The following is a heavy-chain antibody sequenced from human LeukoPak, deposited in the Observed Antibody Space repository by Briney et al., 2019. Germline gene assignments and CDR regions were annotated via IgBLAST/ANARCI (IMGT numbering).Heavy chain of an antibody. CDR3: ARRGVPAARALYMDV. CDR1: GSTFSSYS. J-gene: IGHJ6*03. Sequence: GGSLRLSCAASGSTFSSYSMIWVRQAPGKGLEWDSYISSSSSTIYYADSVKGRFTISRDNAKNSLHLQMNSLRAEDTAVYYCARRGVPAARALYMDVWGKGTTVSVSS. V-gene: IGHV3-48*04. D-gene: IGHD2-2*01. CDR2: ISSSSSTI.